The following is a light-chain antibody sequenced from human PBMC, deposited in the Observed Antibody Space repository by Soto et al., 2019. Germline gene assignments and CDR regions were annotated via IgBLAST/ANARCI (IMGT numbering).Light chain of an antibody. V-gene: IGKV3-20*01. CDR3: QQYGSSPGT. CDR1: QSVSSSY. CDR2: GAS. J-gene: IGKJ1*01. Sequence: PGERVTLSCRASQSVSSSYLAWYQPKPGQAPRLLIFGASIRDTGIPDRFSGSGYGTDFTLTISRLEPEDFAVYYCQQYGSSPGTFGQGTKVDI.